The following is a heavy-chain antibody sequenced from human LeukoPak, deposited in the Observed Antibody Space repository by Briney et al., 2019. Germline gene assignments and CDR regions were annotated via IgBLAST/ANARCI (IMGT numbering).Heavy chain of an antibody. Sequence: PSETLSLTCTVSGGSITTRSYYWGWIRQPPGKGLEWIGSMHHSGSTYYNPSLKSRVTTSVDTSKNQFSLKLSSVTAADTAVFYCARENSGSYREFDYWGQGTLVTVSS. CDR2: MHHSGST. CDR3: ARENSGSYREFDY. V-gene: IGHV4-39*07. D-gene: IGHD1-26*01. CDR1: GGSITTRSYY. J-gene: IGHJ4*02.